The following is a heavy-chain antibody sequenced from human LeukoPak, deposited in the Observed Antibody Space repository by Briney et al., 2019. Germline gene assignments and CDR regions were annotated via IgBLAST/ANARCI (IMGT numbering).Heavy chain of an antibody. CDR1: GFTFNSYW. J-gene: IGHJ4*02. CDR3: ARGIAVTAGNVYY. Sequence: QSGGSLRLSCAASGFTFNSYWMIWVRQAPGKGLEWVANIKQDGSEKNYADSVKGRFTIARDNAQNSLYLQMNSLRAEDTAVYYCARGIAVTAGNVYYWGQGTLVTVSS. D-gene: IGHD6-19*01. CDR2: IKQDGSEK. V-gene: IGHV3-7*04.